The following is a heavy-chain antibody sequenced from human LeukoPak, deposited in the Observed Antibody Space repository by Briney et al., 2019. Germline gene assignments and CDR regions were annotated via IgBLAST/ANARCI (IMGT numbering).Heavy chain of an antibody. V-gene: IGHV4-59*01. J-gene: IGHJ3*02. CDR2: IHYSGST. CDR1: GGSISNYY. CDR3: AREWSAFDI. D-gene: IGHD2-15*01. Sequence: NPSETLSLTCTVSGGSISNYYWSWIRQSPGKGLEWIAYIHYSGSTNYNPSLKSRVTISVDTSKNQFSLKVRSVTAADTAVYYCAREWSAFDIWGQGTMVTVSP.